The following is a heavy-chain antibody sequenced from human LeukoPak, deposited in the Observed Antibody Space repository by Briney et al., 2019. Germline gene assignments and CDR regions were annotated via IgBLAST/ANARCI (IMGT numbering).Heavy chain of an antibody. CDR3: AAWWLDPTGFEY. CDR2: IKQDGSQE. J-gene: IGHJ4*02. Sequence: QAGGSLRLSCAASGFTSSTYWMNWVRQAPGKGLEWVAHIKQDGSQEYYVDSVKGRFTISRDNAKNSLYLQMNSLRAEDTAVYYCAAWWLDPTGFEYWGQGTLVTVSS. D-gene: IGHD6-19*01. CDR1: GFTSSTYW. V-gene: IGHV3-7*03.